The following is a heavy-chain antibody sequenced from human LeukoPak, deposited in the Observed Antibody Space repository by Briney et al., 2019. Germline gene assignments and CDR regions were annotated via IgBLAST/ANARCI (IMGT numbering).Heavy chain of an antibody. CDR1: GFTFSSYG. CDR2: ISGSGGST. CDR3: AKLQGPPLLWFGELFSGFDY. D-gene: IGHD3-10*01. Sequence: GGSLRLSCAASGFTFSSYGMSWVRQAPGKGLEWVSAISGSGGSTYYADSVKGRFTISRDNSKNTLYLQMHSLRAEDTAVYYCAKLQGPPLLWFGELFSGFDYWGQGTLVTVSS. J-gene: IGHJ4*02. V-gene: IGHV3-23*01.